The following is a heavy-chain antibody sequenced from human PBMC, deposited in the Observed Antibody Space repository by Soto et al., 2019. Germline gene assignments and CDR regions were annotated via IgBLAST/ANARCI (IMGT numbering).Heavy chain of an antibody. D-gene: IGHD3-22*01. CDR1: GFTFTTYA. V-gene: IGHV3-23*01. J-gene: IGHJ4*02. CDR3: AKELDYYDSRGYSDY. CDR2: ISGSGGST. Sequence: GGSLRLSCAASGFTFTTYAMTWVRQAPGKGLEWVSAISGSGGSTYYADSVKGRLTISRDNSKNTLYLQMNSLRVEDTAVYYCAKELDYYDSRGYSDYWGQGALVTVSS.